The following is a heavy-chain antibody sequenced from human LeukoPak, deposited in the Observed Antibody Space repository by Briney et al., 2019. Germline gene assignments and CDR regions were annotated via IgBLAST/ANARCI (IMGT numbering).Heavy chain of an antibody. CDR3: AGELRYFDWFTGGARYNWFDP. Sequence: GGSLRLSCAASGFTFSSYAMSWVRQAPGKGLEGVSAISGSGGSTYYADSVKGRFTISRDNSKNTLYLQMNSLRAEDTAVYYCAGELRYFDWFTGGARYNWFDPWGQGTLVTVSS. J-gene: IGHJ5*02. CDR2: ISGSGGST. CDR1: GFTFSSYA. D-gene: IGHD3-9*01. V-gene: IGHV3-23*01.